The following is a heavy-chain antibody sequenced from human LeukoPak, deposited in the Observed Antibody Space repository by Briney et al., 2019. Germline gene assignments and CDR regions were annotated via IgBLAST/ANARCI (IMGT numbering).Heavy chain of an antibody. D-gene: IGHD3-16*02. CDR3: ARVYDYVWGSYRPSFDY. CDR2: IYTSGST. CDR1: GGSISSYY. J-gene: IGHJ4*02. Sequence: SETLSLTCTVSGGSISSYYWSWIRQPAGKGLEWIGRIYTSGSTNYNPSLKSRVTMSVDTSKNQFSLKLSSVTAADTAVYYCARVYDYVWGSYRPSFDYWGQGTLVTVSS. V-gene: IGHV4-4*07.